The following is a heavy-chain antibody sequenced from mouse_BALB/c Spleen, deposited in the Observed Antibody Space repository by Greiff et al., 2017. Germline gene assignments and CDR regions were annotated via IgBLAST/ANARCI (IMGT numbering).Heavy chain of an antibody. J-gene: IGHJ4*01. CDR2: IWGDGST. V-gene: IGHV2-6-7*01. CDR1: GFSLTGYG. CDR3: ARDSTYYRYDVGLYYAMDY. D-gene: IGHD2-14*01. Sequence: VQGVESGPGLVAPSQSLSITCTVSGFSLTGYGVNWVRQPPGKGLEWLGMIWGDGSTDYNSALKSRLSISKDNSKSQVFLKMNSLQTDDTARYYCARDSTYYRYDVGLYYAMDYWGQGTSVTVSS.